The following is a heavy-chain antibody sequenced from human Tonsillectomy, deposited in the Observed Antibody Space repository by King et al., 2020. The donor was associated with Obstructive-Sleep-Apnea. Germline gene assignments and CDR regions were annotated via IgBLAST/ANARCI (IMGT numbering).Heavy chain of an antibody. CDR2: ISGSGGST. Sequence: VQLVESGGGLVEPGGSLRLSCAASGFTFSVYAMTWVRQAPGKGLEWVSTISGSGGSTYYADSVKGRFTIPRDNSKNTLYVQMNSLRAEDTAVYYCAKAAALAVYGMDVWGQGTTVTVSS. CDR3: AKAAALAVYGMDV. D-gene: IGHD6-19*01. CDR1: GFTFSVYA. J-gene: IGHJ6*02. V-gene: IGHV3-23*04.